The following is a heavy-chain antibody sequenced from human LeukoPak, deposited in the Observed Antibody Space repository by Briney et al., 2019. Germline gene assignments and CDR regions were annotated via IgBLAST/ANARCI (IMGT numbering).Heavy chain of an antibody. Sequence: SETLSLTCTVSGGSISNYYWSWLRQSPGKGLEWIAHVYYTGTTIYSPSLKSRLTVSVDPSKNQFSLNLSSVTAADTAVYYCARDAGYRSRLNYFDPWGQGTLVTVSS. CDR1: GGSISNYY. V-gene: IGHV4-59*01. CDR2: VYYTGTT. J-gene: IGHJ5*02. D-gene: IGHD5-24*01. CDR3: ARDAGYRSRLNYFDP.